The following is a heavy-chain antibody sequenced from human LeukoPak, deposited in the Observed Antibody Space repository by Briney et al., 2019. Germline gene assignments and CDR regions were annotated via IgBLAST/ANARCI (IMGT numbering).Heavy chain of an antibody. J-gene: IGHJ5*02. D-gene: IGHD6-13*01. Sequence: GGSLRLSCAASGFTVSSNYMSWVRQAPGKGLEWVSVIYSGGSTYYADSAKGRFTISRDNSKNTLYLQMNSLRAEDTAVYYCARNRAAAGTGWFDPWGQGTLVTVSS. CDR1: GFTVSSNY. V-gene: IGHV3-53*01. CDR3: ARNRAAAGTGWFDP. CDR2: IYSGGST.